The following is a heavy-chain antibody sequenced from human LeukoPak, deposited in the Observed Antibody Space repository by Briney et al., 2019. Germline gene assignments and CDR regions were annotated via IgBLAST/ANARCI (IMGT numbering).Heavy chain of an antibody. J-gene: IGHJ4*02. V-gene: IGHV3-23*01. D-gene: IGHD3-22*01. Sequence: GGSLRLSCVGSGFTFSSYGMSWVRHAPGKGLVWGLDLSGSGGSTYNADSVKGRFTISRDNSKKTLYLQMNSLRAEDTAVYYCAKAMIVVGSRPFDYWGQGTLVTVSS. CDR2: LSGSGGST. CDR1: GFTFSSYG. CDR3: AKAMIVVGSRPFDY.